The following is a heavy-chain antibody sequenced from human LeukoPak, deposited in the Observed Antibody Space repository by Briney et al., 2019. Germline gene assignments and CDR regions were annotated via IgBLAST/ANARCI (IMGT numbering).Heavy chain of an antibody. CDR3: ARARGAVAGYFDY. J-gene: IGHJ4*02. V-gene: IGHV4-39*01. CDR2: IYYSGST. D-gene: IGHD6-19*01. CDR1: GGSISSSSYY. Sequence: SETLSLTCTVSGGSISSSSYYWGWIRQPPGKGLEWIGSIYYSGSTYYNPSLKSRVTISVDTSKNQFSLKLSSVTAADTAVYYCARARGAVAGYFDYWGQGTPVTVSS.